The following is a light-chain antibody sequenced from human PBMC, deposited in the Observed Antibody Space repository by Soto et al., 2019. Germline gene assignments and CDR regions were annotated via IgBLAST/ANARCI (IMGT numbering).Light chain of an antibody. CDR2: GAS. Sequence: DIQMTQSPSPLSASVGDRVTITCRASQTISTYLNWYQQKPGKAPKLLIYGASSLQSGVPSRFSGSGSGTDFTLAISSLQPDDFATYYCQQYGRFLTFGQGTKVDIK. V-gene: IGKV1-39*01. CDR1: QTISTY. CDR3: QQYGRFLT. J-gene: IGKJ2*01.